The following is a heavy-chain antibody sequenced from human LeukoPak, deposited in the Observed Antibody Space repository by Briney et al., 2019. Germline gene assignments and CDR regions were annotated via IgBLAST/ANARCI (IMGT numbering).Heavy chain of an antibody. CDR2: ISAYNGNT. V-gene: IGHV1-18*01. D-gene: IGHD1-26*01. CDR3: ASAGIVGADNYFDY. Sequence: ASVKVSCKASGYTFTSYGISWVRQAPGQGLEWMGWISAYNGNTNYAQKFQGRVTITADKSTSTAYMELSSLRSEDTAVYYCASAGIVGADNYFDYWGQGTLVTVSS. CDR1: GYTFTSYG. J-gene: IGHJ4*02.